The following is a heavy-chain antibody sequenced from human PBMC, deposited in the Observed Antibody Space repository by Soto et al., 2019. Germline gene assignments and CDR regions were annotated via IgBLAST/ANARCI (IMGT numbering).Heavy chain of an antibody. D-gene: IGHD6-6*01. V-gene: IGHV1-18*01. CDR3: ARSSRIAARPTVDY. Sequence: QVQLVQAGAEVKKPWASVKVSCKASGYSFTSYGMSWVRQAPGQGLEWMGWISAYNGNTNYAQKLQGRVTMTTATSTGTAYMELRSLRSDDTAVHYCARSSRIAARPTVDYWGQGPLVTVSS. CDR1: GYSFTSYG. CDR2: ISAYNGNT. J-gene: IGHJ4*02.